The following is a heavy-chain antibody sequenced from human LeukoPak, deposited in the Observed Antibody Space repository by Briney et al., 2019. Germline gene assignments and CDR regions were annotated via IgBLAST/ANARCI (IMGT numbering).Heavy chain of an antibody. D-gene: IGHD5-24*01. CDR1: GFTFDDYA. CDR3: AKDTRATGTGVLNY. J-gene: IGHJ4*02. V-gene: IGHV3-43*02. Sequence: PGGSLRLPCAASGFTFDDYAMHWVRQAPGKGLEWVSLISGDGRSTYYADSVKGRFTISRDNGKNSLYLQMNSLRTEDTALYYCAKDTRATGTGVLNYWGQGTLVTVSS. CDR2: ISGDGRST.